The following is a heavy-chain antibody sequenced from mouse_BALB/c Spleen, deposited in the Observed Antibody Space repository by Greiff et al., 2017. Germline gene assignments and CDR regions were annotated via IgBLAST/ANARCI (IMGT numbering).Heavy chain of an antibody. V-gene: IGHV7-1*02. Sequence: EVKLVESGGGLVQPGGSLRLSCATSGFTFSDFYMEWVRQPPGKRLEWIAASRNKANDYTTEYSASVKGRFIVSRDTSQSILYLQMNALRAEDTAIYYCARDASLYYGSSYGAMDYWGQGTSVTVSS. CDR2: SRNKANDYTT. D-gene: IGHD1-1*01. J-gene: IGHJ4*01. CDR3: ARDASLYYGSSYGAMDY. CDR1: GFTFSDFY.